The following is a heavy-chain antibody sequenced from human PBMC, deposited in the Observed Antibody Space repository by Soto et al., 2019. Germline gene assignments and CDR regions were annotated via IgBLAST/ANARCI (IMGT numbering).Heavy chain of an antibody. Sequence: PXGTLSLTCAVYGGSFSGYYWSWIRQPPGKGLEWIGEINHSGSTNYNPSLKSRVTISVDTSKNQFSLKLSSVTAADTAVYYCARGVRFLYWYYYYGMDVWGQGTTVTVSS. CDR2: INHSGST. V-gene: IGHV4-34*01. J-gene: IGHJ6*02. D-gene: IGHD3-3*01. CDR3: ARGVRFLYWYYYYGMDV. CDR1: GGSFSGYY.